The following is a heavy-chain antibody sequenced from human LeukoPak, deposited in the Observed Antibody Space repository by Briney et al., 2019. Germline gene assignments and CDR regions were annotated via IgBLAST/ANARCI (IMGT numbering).Heavy chain of an antibody. CDR3: AREGGAGQGFDY. V-gene: IGHV1-69*04. CDR1: GGTFSSYT. CDR2: IIPILGIA. J-gene: IGHJ4*02. Sequence: SVKVSCKASGGTFSSYTISWVRQPPGQGREWMGRIIPILGIANYAQKFQGRVTITADKSTSTAYMELSSLRSEDTAVYYCAREGGAGQGFDYWGQGTPVTVSS.